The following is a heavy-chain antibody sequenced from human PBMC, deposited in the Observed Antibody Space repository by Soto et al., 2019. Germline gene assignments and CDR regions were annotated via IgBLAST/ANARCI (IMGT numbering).Heavy chain of an antibody. CDR3: ARDQAITMVRGVPGY. Sequence: ASVKVSCKASGYTFTGYYMHWVRQAPGQGLEWMGWINPNSGGTNYAQKFQGRVTMTRDTSISTAYMELSRLRSDDTAVYYCARDQAITMVRGVPGYWGQGTLVTVSS. CDR2: INPNSGGT. CDR1: GYTFTGYY. V-gene: IGHV1-2*02. J-gene: IGHJ4*02. D-gene: IGHD3-10*01.